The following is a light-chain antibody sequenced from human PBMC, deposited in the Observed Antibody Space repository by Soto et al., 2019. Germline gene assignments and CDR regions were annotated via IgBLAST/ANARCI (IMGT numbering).Light chain of an antibody. V-gene: IGKV3-20*01. J-gene: IGKJ1*01. Sequence: EIVLTQSPGTLSLSPGERATLSCRASQSVSSSYLAWYQQKPGQAPRLLIYAASTRATGIPERFSGSGSGTDFTLTISCLQSEDFATYYCQQYYSYPRTFGQGTKVDIK. CDR1: QSVSSSY. CDR2: AAS. CDR3: QQYYSYPRT.